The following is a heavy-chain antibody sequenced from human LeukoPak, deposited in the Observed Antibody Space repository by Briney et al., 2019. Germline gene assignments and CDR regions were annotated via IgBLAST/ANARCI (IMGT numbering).Heavy chain of an antibody. J-gene: IGHJ4*02. CDR3: ARLLLGSTVIDY. D-gene: IGHD2-8*02. Sequence: SETLSLICTVSGVSIRDNNYYWGCVRQPTGKGLEWIGSMFYTGSTYYNPSLRPRVTLSVDTSKNQLSLNLKSGTAADAAVYFCARLLLGSTVIDYWGQGALVIVSS. CDR1: GVSIRDNNYY. CDR2: MFYTGST. V-gene: IGHV4-39*01.